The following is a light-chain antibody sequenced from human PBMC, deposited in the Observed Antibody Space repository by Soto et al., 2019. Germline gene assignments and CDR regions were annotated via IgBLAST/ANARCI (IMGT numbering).Light chain of an antibody. CDR1: QSISSW. V-gene: IGKV1-5*01. J-gene: IGKJ1*01. CDR2: DAS. CDR3: QQYGGT. Sequence: DIQMTQSPSTLSASVGDRVTITCRASQSISSWLAWYQQKPGKAPKLLIYDASSLESGVPSRFSGSGSGTEFPLTISSLQPDDFATYYCQQYGGTFGQGTKVEIK.